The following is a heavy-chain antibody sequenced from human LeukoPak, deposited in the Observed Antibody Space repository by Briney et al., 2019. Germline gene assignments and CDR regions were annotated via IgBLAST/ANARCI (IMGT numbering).Heavy chain of an antibody. J-gene: IGHJ6*03. CDR3: AREAKLAAAGIDYFFYYYLDV. D-gene: IGHD6-13*01. V-gene: IGHV4-59*01. Sequence: PSETLSLTCTVSGGSISSYYWSWIRQPPGKGLEWIGYIYYSGSTNYNPSLKSRVTISVDTSKNQFSLDLRSVTAADTAVYYCAREAKLAAAGIDYFFYYYLDVWGKGTTVTVSS. CDR1: GGSISSYY. CDR2: IYYSGST.